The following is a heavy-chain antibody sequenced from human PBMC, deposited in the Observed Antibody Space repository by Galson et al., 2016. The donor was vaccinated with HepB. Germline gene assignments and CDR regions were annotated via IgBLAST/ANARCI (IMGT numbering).Heavy chain of an antibody. CDR2: ILPMFGTP. CDR3: AREYCSRGNCYPTLDS. Sequence: SVKVSCKASGGTFSSYAVTWIRQAPGQGLEWMGGILPMFGTPNFIQKFHDRVTFTADESTNTAYLELRSLKSDDTAVYFCAREYCSRGNCYPTLDSCGQGTLVTASA. CDR1: GGTFSSYA. D-gene: IGHD2-15*01. J-gene: IGHJ4*02. V-gene: IGHV1-69*13.